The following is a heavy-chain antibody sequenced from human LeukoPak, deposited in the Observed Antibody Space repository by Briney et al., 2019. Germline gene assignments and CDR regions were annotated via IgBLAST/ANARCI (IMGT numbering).Heavy chain of an antibody. J-gene: IGHJ5*02. CDR1: GGSISSYY. Sequence: SETLSLTCTVSGGSISSYYWSWIRQPPGKGLEWIGYIYYSGSTNYNPSLKSRVTISVDTSKNQFSLKLSSVTAADTAVYYCARDSSSWFGGSYNWFDPWGQGTLVTVSS. D-gene: IGHD6-13*01. CDR3: ARDSSSWFGGSYNWFDP. V-gene: IGHV4-59*01. CDR2: IYYSGST.